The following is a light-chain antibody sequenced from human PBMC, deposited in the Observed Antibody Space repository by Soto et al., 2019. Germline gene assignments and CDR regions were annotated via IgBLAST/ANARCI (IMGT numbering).Light chain of an antibody. Sequence: EIVMTQSPATLSVSPGERATLSCRARQSVSSNLAWYQQKPGQAPRLLIYGASTRATGIPARFSGSWSGTEFTLTISSLQSEDFAVYCCQQYNNWPLTFGGGTKVDIK. V-gene: IGKV3-15*01. CDR1: QSVSSN. CDR2: GAS. CDR3: QQYNNWPLT. J-gene: IGKJ4*01.